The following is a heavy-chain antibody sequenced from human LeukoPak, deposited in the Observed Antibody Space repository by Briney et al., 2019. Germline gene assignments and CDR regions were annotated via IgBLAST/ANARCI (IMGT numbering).Heavy chain of an antibody. CDR1: GITFSTYA. V-gene: IGHV3-23*01. Sequence: GGSLRLSCAASGITFSTYAMSWVRQAPGKGLEWVSSIRGGGGGTDYADSVKGRFTISRDNSRDTLFLQMNSLRAEDTALYYCTRDPNGDYVGAFDMWGPGTMVTVSS. D-gene: IGHD4-17*01. J-gene: IGHJ3*02. CDR2: IRGGGGGT. CDR3: TRDPNGDYVGAFDM.